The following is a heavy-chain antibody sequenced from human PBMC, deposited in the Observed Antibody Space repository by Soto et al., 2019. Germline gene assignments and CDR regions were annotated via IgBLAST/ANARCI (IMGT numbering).Heavy chain of an antibody. V-gene: IGHV4-4*07. J-gene: IGHJ3*02. CDR3: ARSNVVWRGGSYEGAFDI. Sequence: QVQLQESGPGLVKPSETLSLTCTVSGGSISNYYWSWIRQPAGKGLEWIGRIYTSGSTNYNPSLKSRVTMSVDTSKNQFSRKLSSVTAADTAVYYCARSNVVWRGGSYEGAFDIWGQGTMVTVSS. CDR2: IYTSGST. D-gene: IGHD1-26*01. CDR1: GGSISNYY.